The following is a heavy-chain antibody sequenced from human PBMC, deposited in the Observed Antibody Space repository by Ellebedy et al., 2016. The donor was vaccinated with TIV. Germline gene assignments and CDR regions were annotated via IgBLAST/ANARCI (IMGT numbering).Heavy chain of an antibody. CDR1: GFTFSSYA. V-gene: IGHV3-30-3*01. J-gene: IGHJ5*02. CDR3: ARDVSPWGANWFDP. Sequence: GESLKISCAAFGFTFSSYAMHWVRQAPGKGLEWVAVISYDGSNKYYADSVKGRFTISRDNSKNTLYLQMNSLRAEDTAVYYCARDVSPWGANWFDPWGQGTLVTV. CDR2: ISYDGSNK. D-gene: IGHD7-27*01.